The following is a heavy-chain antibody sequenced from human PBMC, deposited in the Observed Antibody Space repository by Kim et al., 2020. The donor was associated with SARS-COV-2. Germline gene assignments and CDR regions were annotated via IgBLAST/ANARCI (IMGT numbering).Heavy chain of an antibody. CDR2: ISSSSSTI. CDR3: ARGGRWLDS. Sequence: GGSLRLSCAASGFPFSIYTMNWVRQAPGKGLEWVSYISSSSSTIYYAGSVKGRFTISRDNAKKSLYLPMNSLRAEDTAFYYCARGGRWLDSWGQGTLVTVSS. CDR1: GFPFSIYT. V-gene: IGHV3-48*01. J-gene: IGHJ4*02.